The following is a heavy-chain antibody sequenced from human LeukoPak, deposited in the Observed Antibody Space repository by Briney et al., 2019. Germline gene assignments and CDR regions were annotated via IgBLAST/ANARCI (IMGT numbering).Heavy chain of an antibody. Sequence: SETLSLTCTVSGGSISSYYWGWIRQPPGKGLEWIGSIYYSGSTSYYPSLKSRVTISVDTSKNQFSLKLSSVTAADTAVYYCARDSYYYDSSGPGDYWGQGTLVTVSS. CDR2: IYYSGST. D-gene: IGHD3-22*01. J-gene: IGHJ4*02. V-gene: IGHV4-39*07. CDR1: GGSISSYY. CDR3: ARDSYYYDSSGPGDY.